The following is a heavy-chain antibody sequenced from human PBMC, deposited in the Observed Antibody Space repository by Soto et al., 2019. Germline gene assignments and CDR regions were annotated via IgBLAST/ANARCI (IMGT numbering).Heavy chain of an antibody. D-gene: IGHD1-7*01. CDR1: GFTFKNYA. CDR2: INPSGDST. J-gene: IGHJ4*02. V-gene: IGHV3-23*01. Sequence: EVRLLESGGGLVQPGGSLRLSCAGSGFTFKNYAMSWIRQAPGKGLEWVSAINPSGDSTYYAGSVKGRFTISRDNSKNILYLQMNSLRAEDTALYYCATTGTMYYWGQGTLVTVSS. CDR3: ATTGTMYY.